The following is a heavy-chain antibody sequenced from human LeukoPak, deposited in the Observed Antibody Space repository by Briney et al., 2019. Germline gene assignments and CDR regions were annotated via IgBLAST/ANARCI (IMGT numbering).Heavy chain of an antibody. Sequence: GRSLRLSCAASGFTFSSYGMHWVRQAPGKGLGWVAVIWYDGSNKYYADSVKGRFTISRDNSKNTLYLQMNSLRAEDTAVYYCARVRSYGIVGAFDIWGQGTMVTVSS. CDR1: GFTFSSYG. V-gene: IGHV3-33*01. D-gene: IGHD5-18*01. CDR2: IWYDGSNK. J-gene: IGHJ3*02. CDR3: ARVRSYGIVGAFDI.